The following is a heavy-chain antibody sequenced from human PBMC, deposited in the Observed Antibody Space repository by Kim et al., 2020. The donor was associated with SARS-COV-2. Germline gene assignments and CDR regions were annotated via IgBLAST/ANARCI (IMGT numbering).Heavy chain of an antibody. CDR3: ARDRWGMATPGNYYYYYGMDV. V-gene: IGHV3-7*01. CDR1: GFTFSNSW. Sequence: GGSLRLSCAVSGFTFSNSWMTWVRQAPGKGLEWVANIKQDGSEKHYVDSVKGRFTISRDNAKNSLYLQMNSLRAEDTAVYYCARDRWGMATPGNYYYYYGMDVWGQGTTVTVSS. D-gene: IGHD6-13*01. CDR2: IKQDGSEK. J-gene: IGHJ6*02.